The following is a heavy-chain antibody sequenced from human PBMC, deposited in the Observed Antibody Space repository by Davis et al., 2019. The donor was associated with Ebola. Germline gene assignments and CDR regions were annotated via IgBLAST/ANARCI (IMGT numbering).Heavy chain of an antibody. D-gene: IGHD3-3*01. V-gene: IGHV1-46*01. J-gene: IGHJ4*02. CDR3: ARALDRLLDFDY. CDR1: GYMFTDYY. Sequence: ASVQVSCKASGYMFTDYYMNSVRQAPGQGLEWMGIIAPLGDFTRFAPKFQGRITLTTDTSTNPVYMELTSLKSEDTAVYYCARALDRLLDFDYWGQGTLVTVS. CDR2: IAPLGDFT.